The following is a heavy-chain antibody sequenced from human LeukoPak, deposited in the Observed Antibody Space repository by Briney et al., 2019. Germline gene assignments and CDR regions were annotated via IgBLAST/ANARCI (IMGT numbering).Heavy chain of an antibody. Sequence: SETLSLTCTVSGGSISSYYWSWIRQPPGKGLEWIGYIYYSGSTNYNPSLKSRVTISVDTSKNQFSLKLSSVTAADTAVYYCARVSRDGYNRYLDYWGQGTLVTVSS. CDR2: IYYSGST. CDR1: GGSISSYY. D-gene: IGHD5-24*01. CDR3: ARVSRDGYNRYLDY. V-gene: IGHV4-59*08. J-gene: IGHJ4*02.